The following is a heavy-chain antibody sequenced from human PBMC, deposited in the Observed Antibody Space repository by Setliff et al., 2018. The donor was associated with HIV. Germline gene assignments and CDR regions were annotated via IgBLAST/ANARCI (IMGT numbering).Heavy chain of an antibody. J-gene: IGHJ4*02. CDR2: INEDGSTR. CDR3: ARCRWSHLADY. Sequence: PGGSLRLSCAASGFPFSSYWMSWVRQAPGKGLEWVANINEDGSTRKYADSVKGRFTISRDNAKRSLYLQMNSLAAEDTAVYYCARCRWSHLADYWGQGTLVTVSS. V-gene: IGHV3-7*03. D-gene: IGHD2-15*01. CDR1: GFPFSSYW.